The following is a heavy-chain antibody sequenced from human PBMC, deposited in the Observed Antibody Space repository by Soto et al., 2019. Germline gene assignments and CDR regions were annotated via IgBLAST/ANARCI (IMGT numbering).Heavy chain of an antibody. D-gene: IGHD6-6*01. Sequence: QVQLVQSGAEVKKPGASVKVSCKASGYTFTGYYMHWVRQAPGQGLEWMGWINPNSGGTNYAQKFQGRVTMTRDTSISTAYMELSTLRSDDTAVYYCARTHSSSWFYYYYGMDVWGQGTTVTVSS. CDR3: ARTHSSSWFYYYYGMDV. J-gene: IGHJ6*02. V-gene: IGHV1-2*02. CDR2: INPNSGGT. CDR1: GYTFTGYY.